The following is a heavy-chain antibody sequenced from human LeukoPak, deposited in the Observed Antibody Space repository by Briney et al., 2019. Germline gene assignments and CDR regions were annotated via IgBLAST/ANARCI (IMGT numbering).Heavy chain of an antibody. CDR3: ARRNDFGI. CDR2: IYYSGST. V-gene: IGHV4-59*08. Sequence: SETLSLTCTVSGGSISGDHWNWIRQPPGKGLEWIGYIYYSGSTNYNPSLKSRVTISIDTSKNQFSLKLTSVTAADAAVYYCARRNDFGIWGQGTMVTVSS. CDR1: GGSISGDH. J-gene: IGHJ3*02.